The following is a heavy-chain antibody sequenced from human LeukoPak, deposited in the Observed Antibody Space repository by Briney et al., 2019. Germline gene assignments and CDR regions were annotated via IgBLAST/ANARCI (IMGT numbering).Heavy chain of an antibody. V-gene: IGHV5-51*01. J-gene: IGHJ3*02. CDR3: ARRCRNYYASGSYQDAFDI. D-gene: IGHD3-10*01. CDR1: GYSFTSYW. Sequence: GESLKISCKGSGYSFTSYWIGWVRQMPGKGLEWMGIIYPGDSDTRYSPSFQGQVTISADKSISTAYLQWSSLKASDTAMYYCARRCRNYYASGSYQDAFDIWGQGTMVTVSS. CDR2: IYPGDSDT.